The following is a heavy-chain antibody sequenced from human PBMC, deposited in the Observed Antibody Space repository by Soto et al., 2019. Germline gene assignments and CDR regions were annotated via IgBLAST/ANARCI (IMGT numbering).Heavy chain of an antibody. J-gene: IGHJ4*02. CDR2: IAGSGDTI. D-gene: IGHD5-18*01. CDR3: ARGGYSYPVMMPEY. V-gene: IGHV3-48*02. CDR1: GFTFRSYS. Sequence: GGSLRLSCAAAGFTFRSYSMNWVRQAPGKGLEWVSYIAGSGDTIYYADSVKGRFTISRDNAKNSLYLQMNSLRDEDTAFYYCARGGYSYPVMMPEYWGQGTLVTVSS.